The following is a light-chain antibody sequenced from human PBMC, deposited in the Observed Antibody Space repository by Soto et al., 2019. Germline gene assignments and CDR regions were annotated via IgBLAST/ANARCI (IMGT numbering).Light chain of an antibody. CDR3: QQYNDWPLT. V-gene: IGKV3-15*01. J-gene: IGKJ1*01. CDR2: GAF. CDR1: QSVSSN. Sequence: EIVMTQSPVTLSVSPGERATLSCRASQSVSSNLAWYQQKPGQAPSLLIYGAFTRATGIPARFSGTGSGTEFTLTISSLQSEDFALYYYQQYNDWPLTFGQGTKV.